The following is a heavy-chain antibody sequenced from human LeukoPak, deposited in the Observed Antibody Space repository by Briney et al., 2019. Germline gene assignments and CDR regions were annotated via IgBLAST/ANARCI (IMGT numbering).Heavy chain of an antibody. CDR3: ARAFTSWSFDY. J-gene: IGHJ4*02. V-gene: IGHV4-59*13. D-gene: IGHD3-16*01. CDR2: MYYSGNT. Sequence: SETLSLTCSVSGVSISSYYWSWIRQPPGKGLEWIGYMYYSGNTKYNPSLKSRVAISVDTSKNQFSLKLTSVTAADTAVYYCARAFTSWSFDYWGRGTLVTVSS. CDR1: GVSISSYY.